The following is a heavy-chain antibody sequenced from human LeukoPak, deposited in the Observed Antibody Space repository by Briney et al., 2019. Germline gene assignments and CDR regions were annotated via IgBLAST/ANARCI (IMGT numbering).Heavy chain of an antibody. V-gene: IGHV3-30*02. Sequence: QPGGSLRLSCAASGFTFSSYGMHWVRQAPGKGLEWVAFIRYDGSNKYYADSVKGRFTISRDNSKNTLYLQMNSLRAEDTAVYYCAKDVRAAYLDAFDIWGQGTMVTVSS. D-gene: IGHD6-13*01. J-gene: IGHJ3*02. CDR1: GFTFSSYG. CDR3: AKDVRAAYLDAFDI. CDR2: IRYDGSNK.